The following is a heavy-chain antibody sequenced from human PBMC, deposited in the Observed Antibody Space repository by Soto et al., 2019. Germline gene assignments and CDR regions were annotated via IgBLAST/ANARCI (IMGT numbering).Heavy chain of an antibody. J-gene: IGHJ4*02. V-gene: IGHV3-66*01. CDR1: GFTVSSNY. D-gene: IGHD3-3*01. Sequence: GGSLRLCCAASGFTVSSNYMSWVRQAPGKGLEWVSVIYSGGSTYYADSVKGRFTISRDNSKNTLYLQMNSLRAEDTAVYYCAGNNYDYWSGYYYFDYLGQGT. CDR2: IYSGGST. CDR3: AGNNYDYWSGYYYFDY.